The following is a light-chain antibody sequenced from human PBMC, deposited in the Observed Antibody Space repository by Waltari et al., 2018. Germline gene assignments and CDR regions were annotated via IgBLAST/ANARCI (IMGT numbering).Light chain of an antibody. CDR3: QQYYSPPQT. CDR2: WAS. CDR1: QSLLYSSKNY. V-gene: IGKV4-1*01. Sequence: DIVMTQSPESLTVSLGERATVNFKSSQSLLYSSKNYLAWYQHKPGQPPKVLIYWASTRESGVPDRFSGSGSGTDFTLTISSLQAEDVAVYYCQQYYSPPQTFGQGTKVEIK. J-gene: IGKJ1*01.